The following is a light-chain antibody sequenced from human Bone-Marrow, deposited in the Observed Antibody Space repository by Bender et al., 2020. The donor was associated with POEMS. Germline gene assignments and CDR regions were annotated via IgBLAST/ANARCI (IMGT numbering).Light chain of an antibody. CDR1: SSDIGSYNH. V-gene: IGLV2-14*03. J-gene: IGLJ2*01. CDR3: SSYTRSNTVI. CDR2: DVS. Sequence: QSALTQPASVSGSPGQSITISCSGTSSDIGSYNHVSWHQQHPGKAPKLMIYDVSNRPSGVSNRFSGSKSGNTASLTISGLRAEDEADYYCSSYTRSNTVIFGGGTKVTVL.